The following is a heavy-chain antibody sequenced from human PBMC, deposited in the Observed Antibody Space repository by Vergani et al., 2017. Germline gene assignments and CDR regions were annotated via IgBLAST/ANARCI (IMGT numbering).Heavy chain of an antibody. Sequence: EVQLVQSGAEVKKPGESLRISCKGSGYSFTRYWISWVRQMPGKGLEWMGRIDPSDSYTNYSPSFQVHFTISADKSISTAYLQWSSLKASYTDMYYCARADVVVVAATNWGQGTLVTVSS. J-gene: IGHJ4*02. D-gene: IGHD2-15*01. CDR3: ARADVVVVAATN. CDR1: GYSFTRYW. CDR2: IDPSDSYT. V-gene: IGHV5-10-1*03.